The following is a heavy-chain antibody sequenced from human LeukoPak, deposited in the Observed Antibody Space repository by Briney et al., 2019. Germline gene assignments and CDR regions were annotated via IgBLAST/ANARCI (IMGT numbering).Heavy chain of an antibody. D-gene: IGHD3-22*01. CDR1: GGSISSGGYS. Sequence: PSETLSLTCAVSGGSISSGGYSWSWIRQPPGKGLEWIGYIYHSGSTYYNPSLKSRVAISVDRSKNQFSLKLSSVTAADTAVYYCARVNSGYYWGAFDIWGQGTMVTVSS. CDR3: ARVNSGYYWGAFDI. CDR2: IYHSGST. V-gene: IGHV4-30-2*01. J-gene: IGHJ3*02.